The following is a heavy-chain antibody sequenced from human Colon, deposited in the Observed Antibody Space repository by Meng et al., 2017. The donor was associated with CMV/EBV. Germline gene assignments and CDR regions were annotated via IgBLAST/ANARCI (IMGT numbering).Heavy chain of an antibody. V-gene: IGHV4-59*01. CDR2: ISYAGTV. D-gene: IGHD3-10*01. CDR1: CDSSGSYY. Sequence: CSVSCDSSGSYYWSWIRQSPGKALEWIGYISYAGTVTYNPSLASRVTISVVTSESQFSLKLSSVTAADSAVYFCARAQNVIPELFDSWGQGTLVTVSS. CDR3: ARAQNVIPELFDS. J-gene: IGHJ4*02.